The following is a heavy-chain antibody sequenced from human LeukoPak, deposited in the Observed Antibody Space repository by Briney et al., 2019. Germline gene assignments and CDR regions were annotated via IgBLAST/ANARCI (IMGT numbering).Heavy chain of an antibody. CDR3: ARDQLYSGYDYYYYYMDV. Sequence: ASVKVSCKASGYTFTSYGISWVRQAPGQGLEWMGWINPNSGGTNYAQKFQGRVTMTRDTSISTAYMELSRLRSDDTAVYYCARDQLYSGYDYYYYYMDVWGKGTTVTVSS. CDR2: INPNSGGT. D-gene: IGHD5-12*01. V-gene: IGHV1-2*02. CDR1: GYTFTSYG. J-gene: IGHJ6*03.